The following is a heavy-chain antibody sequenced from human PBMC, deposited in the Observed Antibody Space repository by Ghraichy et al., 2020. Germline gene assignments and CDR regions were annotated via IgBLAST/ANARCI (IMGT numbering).Heavy chain of an antibody. Sequence: SETLSLTCTVSGGAISNYYWNWIRQPAGKGLEWIGRIYTSGSTNYNPSLRSRVTMSLDTSRDQFSLKLNSVTAADTAVYYCARDGGVGYCSDGSCSAIKWFDPWGQGILVTVSS. V-gene: IGHV4-4*07. D-gene: IGHD2-15*01. J-gene: IGHJ5*02. CDR2: IYTSGST. CDR1: GGAISNYY. CDR3: ARDGGVGYCSDGSCSAIKWFDP.